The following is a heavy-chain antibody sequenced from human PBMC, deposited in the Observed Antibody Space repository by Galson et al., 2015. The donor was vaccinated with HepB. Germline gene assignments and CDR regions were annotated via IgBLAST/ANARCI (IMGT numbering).Heavy chain of an antibody. Sequence: SLRLSCAASGFTVSSNYMSWVRQAPGKGLEWVSVIYSGGSTYYADSVKGRFTISRDNSKNTLYLQMNSLRAEDTAVYYCARSPLTGLFPYYFDYWGQGTLVTVSS. J-gene: IGHJ4*02. V-gene: IGHV3-66*01. D-gene: IGHD3-9*01. CDR1: GFTVSSNY. CDR3: ARSPLTGLFPYYFDY. CDR2: IYSGGST.